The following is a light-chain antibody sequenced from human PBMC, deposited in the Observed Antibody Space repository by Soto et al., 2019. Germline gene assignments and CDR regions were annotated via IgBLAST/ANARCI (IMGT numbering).Light chain of an antibody. CDR2: GAS. J-gene: IGKJ5*01. CDR1: QSIRSNS. CDR3: QQYGRSPIT. Sequence: EIVLTQSPGTLSLSPGERATLSCRASQSIRSNSLAWYQQKPGQAPRLLIYGASSRATGIPDRFSGGGSGTDFTLTISRLEPVDFAVYYCQQYGRSPITFGQGTRLEIK. V-gene: IGKV3-20*01.